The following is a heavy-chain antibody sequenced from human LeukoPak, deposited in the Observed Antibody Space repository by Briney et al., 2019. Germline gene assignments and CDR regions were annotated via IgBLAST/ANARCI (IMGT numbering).Heavy chain of an antibody. Sequence: PSETLSLTCAVYGGSFSGYYWSWIRQPPGKGLEWIGEINHSGSTNYNPSLKSRVTISVDSSKNQFSLRLTSMTAADTAVYYCARGYYYRGWGQGTLVTVSS. V-gene: IGHV4-34*01. J-gene: IGHJ4*02. CDR3: ARGYYYRG. CDR2: INHSGST. D-gene: IGHD3-10*01. CDR1: GGSFSGYY.